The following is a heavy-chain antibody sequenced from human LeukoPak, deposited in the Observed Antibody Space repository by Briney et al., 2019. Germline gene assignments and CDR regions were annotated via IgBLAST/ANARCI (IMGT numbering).Heavy chain of an antibody. CDR1: GYTFTGYY. Sequence: ASVTVSCKTSGYTFTGYYMHWVRQAPGQGLEWMGRMNPNSGDTNYAQKFQGRVTMTRDTSINTAYMELSSLRSDDTAVYYCVPRGDGGFDYWGQGTLVTVSS. J-gene: IGHJ4*02. CDR3: VPRGDGGFDY. V-gene: IGHV1-2*06. D-gene: IGHD3-16*01. CDR2: MNPNSGDT.